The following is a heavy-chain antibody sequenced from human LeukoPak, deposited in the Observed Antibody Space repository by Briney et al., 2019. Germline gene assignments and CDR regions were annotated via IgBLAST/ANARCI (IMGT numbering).Heavy chain of an antibody. V-gene: IGHV3-48*03. CDR1: GFTFSNYE. Sequence: GGSLRLSCAASGFTFSNYEMNWVRQAPGKGLEWVSYISSSGSTIYYADSVKGRFTISRDNAKNSLYLQMNSLRAEDTAVYYCARGWRTSIAAAGKHIDYWGQGTLVTVSS. CDR2: ISSSGSTI. J-gene: IGHJ4*02. D-gene: IGHD6-13*01. CDR3: ARGWRTSIAAAGKHIDY.